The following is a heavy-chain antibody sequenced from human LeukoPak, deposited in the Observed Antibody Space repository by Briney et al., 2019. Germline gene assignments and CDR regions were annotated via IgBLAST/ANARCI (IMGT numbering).Heavy chain of an antibody. CDR3: ARAPRDYYYYYMDV. CDR1: GFTFSSYA. J-gene: IGHJ6*03. V-gene: IGHV3-30-3*01. Sequence: GGSLRLSCAASGFTFSSYAMHWVRQAPGKGLEWVAVISYDGSNKYYADSVKGRFTISRDNSKNTLYLQMNSLRAEDTAVYYCARAPRDYYYYYMDVWGKGTTVTVSS. CDR2: ISYDGSNK.